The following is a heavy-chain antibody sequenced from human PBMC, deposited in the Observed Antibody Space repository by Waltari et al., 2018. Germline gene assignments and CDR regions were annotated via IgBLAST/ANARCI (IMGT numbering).Heavy chain of an antibody. V-gene: IGHV1-69-2*01. CDR2: VDPEECET. J-gene: IGHJ4*02. CDR3: ATLKPDIVVVGAATEEGVNY. CDR1: GYTFTDYY. D-gene: IGHD2-15*01. Sequence: EVQLVQSGAEVKKPGATVKISCKVSGYTFTDYYMHWVQQAPGKGLEWMGLVDPEECETIYAEEFQGSVTITEDKTTNTAYMERRSLRSEDPVVYYCATLKPDIVVVGAATEEGVNYWGQGTLVTVSS.